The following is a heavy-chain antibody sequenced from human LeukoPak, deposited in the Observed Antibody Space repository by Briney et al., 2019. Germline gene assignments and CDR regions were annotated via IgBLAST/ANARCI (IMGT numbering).Heavy chain of an antibody. CDR2: MNHNSGNT. Sequence: ASVKVSFKASGYTFTSYDINWVRQATGQGLEWMGWMNHNSGNTGYAQKFQGRITMTRNTSISTAYMELSSLRSEDTAVYYCARGVRRGYSYDFDYWGQGTLVTVSS. CDR3: ARGVRRGYSYDFDY. J-gene: IGHJ4*02. CDR1: GYTFTSYD. D-gene: IGHD5-18*01. V-gene: IGHV1-8*01.